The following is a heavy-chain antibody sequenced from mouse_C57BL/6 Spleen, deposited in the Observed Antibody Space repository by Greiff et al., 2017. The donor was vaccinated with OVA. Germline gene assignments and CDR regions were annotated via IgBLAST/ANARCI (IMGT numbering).Heavy chain of an antibody. CDR1: GYTFTSYW. V-gene: IGHV1-69*01. J-gene: IGHJ1*03. CDR3: ARNLGRGYFDV. Sequence: VQLQQPGAELVMPGASVKLSCKASGYTFTSYWMHWVKQRPGQGLEWIGEIDPSDSYTNYNQKFKGKSTLTVDKSSSTAYMQLSSLTSEDSAVYYCARNLGRGYFDVWGTGTTVTVSS. D-gene: IGHD4-1*01. CDR2: IDPSDSYT.